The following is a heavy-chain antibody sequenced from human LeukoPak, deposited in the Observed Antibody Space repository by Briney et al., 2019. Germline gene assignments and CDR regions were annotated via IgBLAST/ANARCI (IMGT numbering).Heavy chain of an antibody. CDR3: ASEESRGVYGRDV. J-gene: IGHJ6*02. D-gene: IGHD3-10*01. Sequence: GGSLRLSCAASGFTFCSYAMSWVRQAPGKGLVWVSAISGSGGSKYYADYVKGRFTISRENAKNSLFLQMNTLRAGDTGVYFCASEESRGVYGRDVWGQGTTVTVSS. V-gene: IGHV3-23*01. CDR1: GFTFCSYA. CDR2: ISGSGGSK.